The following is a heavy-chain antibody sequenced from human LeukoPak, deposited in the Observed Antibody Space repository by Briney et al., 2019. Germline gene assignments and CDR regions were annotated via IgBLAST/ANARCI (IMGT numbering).Heavy chain of an antibody. J-gene: IGHJ4*02. V-gene: IGHV1-3*04. CDR2: INTGKGDT. Sequence: ASVKVSCKASGYTFTSYIMHWVRQAPGRRLEWMGWINTGKGDTRSLQKFQGRVTMTRDTSANTAYMELRSLRSEDTAVYYCAPRIGGYFDYWGQGTLVTVSS. D-gene: IGHD3-16*01. CDR1: GYTFTSYI. CDR3: APRIGGYFDY.